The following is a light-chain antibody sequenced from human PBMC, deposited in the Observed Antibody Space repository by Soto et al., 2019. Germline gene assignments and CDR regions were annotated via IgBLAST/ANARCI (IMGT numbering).Light chain of an antibody. V-gene: IGKV1-5*01. J-gene: IGKJ1*01. CDR2: DAS. CDR3: QQYNSYSWT. CDR1: QTISSW. Sequence: DIHMTQSPSTLSASVGDRVTITCRASQTISSWLAWYQQKPGKAPKLLIYDASNLQSGIPSRFSGSGSGTEFTLTISSLQPDDFATYYCQQYNSYSWTFGHGTKVEV.